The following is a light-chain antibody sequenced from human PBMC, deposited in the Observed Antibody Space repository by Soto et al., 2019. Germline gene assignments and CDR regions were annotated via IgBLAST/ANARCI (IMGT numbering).Light chain of an antibody. CDR3: QQYSKSPPWT. Sequence: EIVMTQSPATLAGSPGETVTLSCRASQSLGGNLAWYQQKPGQAPRLLIFRASTRATGVPARFSGRGSGTEFTLTLSGLQSEDFAVYYCQQYSKSPPWTFGPGTKVEIK. CDR2: RAS. CDR1: QSLGGN. V-gene: IGKV3-15*01. J-gene: IGKJ1*01.